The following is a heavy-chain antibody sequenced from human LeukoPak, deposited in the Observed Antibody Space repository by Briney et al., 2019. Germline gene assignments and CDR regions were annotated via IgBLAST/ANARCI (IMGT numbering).Heavy chain of an antibody. D-gene: IGHD6-19*01. J-gene: IGHJ4*02. Sequence: PGGSLRLSCAASGFTFSSYEMNWVRQAPGKGLEWVANIGYSRRTIYYADSVKGRFTISRDNAKNSLYLQMNSLRVEDTAVYYCALLAVASDFDYWGQGALVTVSS. CDR2: IGYSRRTI. CDR1: GFTFSSYE. V-gene: IGHV3-48*03. CDR3: ALLAVASDFDY.